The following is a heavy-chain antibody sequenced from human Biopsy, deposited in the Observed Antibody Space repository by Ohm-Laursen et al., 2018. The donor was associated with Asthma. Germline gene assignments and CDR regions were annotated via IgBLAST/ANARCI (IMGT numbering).Heavy chain of an antibody. CDR2: GGSYYDGGLK. J-gene: IGHJ4*02. Sequence: SLRLSCAASGFTFSNYGMHWVRQAPGKGLEWVAVGGSYYDGGLKYYADSVNGRFTVSRDDSKNTLYLQMNSLRPDDTAVYYCARDVMEWYLPAFDYWGQGTLVTVSS. CDR1: GFTFSNYG. CDR3: ARDVMEWYLPAFDY. V-gene: IGHV3-30*03. D-gene: IGHD3-3*01.